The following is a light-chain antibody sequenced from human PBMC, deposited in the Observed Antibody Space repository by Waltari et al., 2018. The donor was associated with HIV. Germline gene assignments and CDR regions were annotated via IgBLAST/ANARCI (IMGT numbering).Light chain of an antibody. CDR1: SYNIGSNT. Sequence: QSVLTQPPSASGTPGQRVTIPCSGSSYNIGSNTVNWYQQPPGPAPKLLIYSNIQRPSWVPDRFSGSKSGTSASLAISGLQSEDEADYYCAAWDDSLNGPVFGGGTKLTVL. CDR2: SNI. V-gene: IGLV1-44*01. CDR3: AAWDDSLNGPV. J-gene: IGLJ2*01.